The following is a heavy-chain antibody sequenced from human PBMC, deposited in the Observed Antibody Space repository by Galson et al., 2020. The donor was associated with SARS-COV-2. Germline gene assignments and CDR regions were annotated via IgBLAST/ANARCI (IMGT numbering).Heavy chain of an antibody. CDR3: ARWGSGSYYQYYFDY. Sequence: SETLSLTCAVYGGSFSGYYWSWIRQPPGKGLEWIGEINHSGSTNYNPSLKSRVTISVDTSKNQFSLKLSSVTAADTAVYYCARWGSGSYYQYYFDYWGQGTRVTVAS. J-gene: IGHJ4*02. CDR1: GGSFSGYY. D-gene: IGHD3-10*01. CDR2: INHSGST. V-gene: IGHV4-34*01.